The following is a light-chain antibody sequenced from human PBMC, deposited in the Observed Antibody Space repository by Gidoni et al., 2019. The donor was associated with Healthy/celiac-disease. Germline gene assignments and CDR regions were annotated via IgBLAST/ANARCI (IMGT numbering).Light chain of an antibody. V-gene: IGKV3-11*01. CDR3: QQRSNWPRRT. J-gene: IGKJ2*01. CDR1: QSVSSY. Sequence: EIVLTQSPATLSLSPGERATLSCRASQSVSSYLAWYQQKPGQAPRLLIYDASNRATGIPARFSGSGSGTDFTITISSLEHEDFAVYYCQQRSNWPRRTFGQGTKLEIK. CDR2: DAS.